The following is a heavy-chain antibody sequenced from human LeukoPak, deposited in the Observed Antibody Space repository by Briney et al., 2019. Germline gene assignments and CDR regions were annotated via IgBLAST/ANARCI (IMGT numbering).Heavy chain of an antibody. Sequence: GGSLRLSCAASGFTVSSNYMSWVRQAPGKGLEWVSVIYSGGSTYYADSVKGRFTISRDNSKNTLYLQMNSLRAEDTAVYYCAKDGLGYCSSTSCPPGGYWGQGTLVTVSS. D-gene: IGHD2-2*01. J-gene: IGHJ4*02. CDR1: GFTVSSNY. V-gene: IGHV3-53*01. CDR3: AKDGLGYCSSTSCPPGGY. CDR2: IYSGGST.